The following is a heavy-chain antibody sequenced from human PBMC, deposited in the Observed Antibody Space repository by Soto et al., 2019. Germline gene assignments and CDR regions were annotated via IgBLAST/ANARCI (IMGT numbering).Heavy chain of an antibody. J-gene: IGHJ3*02. V-gene: IGHV3-23*01. CDR1: GFTFSSYA. D-gene: IGHD6-6*01. CDR3: AKKSDSSSPWGALDI. Sequence: EVQLLESGGGLVQPGGSLRLSCAASGFTFSSYAMTWVRQAPAQGLEWVSGISGSGGGTYYADSVKGRFTISRDSSKNRLYLEMDSLRDEDTAVYYCAKKSDSSSPWGALDIWGQGTMVSVSS. CDR2: ISGSGGGT.